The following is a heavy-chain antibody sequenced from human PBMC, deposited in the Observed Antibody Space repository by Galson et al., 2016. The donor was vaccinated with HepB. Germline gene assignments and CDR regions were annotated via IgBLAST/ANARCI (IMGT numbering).Heavy chain of an antibody. CDR1: GFTLSSYA. J-gene: IGHJ4*02. D-gene: IGHD4-11*01. V-gene: IGHV3-30-3*01. CDR2: ISFDGRNK. CDR3: ARAKFDYSDYEAADY. Sequence: SLRLSCAASGFTLSSYAMHWVRQAPGKGLEWVAVISFDGRNKYYADSVKGRFTISRDNSKNTLYLQMNSLGAEDTAVYYCARAKFDYSDYEAADYWGRGTLVTVSS.